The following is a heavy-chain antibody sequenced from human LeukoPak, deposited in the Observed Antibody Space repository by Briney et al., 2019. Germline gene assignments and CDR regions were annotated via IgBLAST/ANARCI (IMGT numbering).Heavy chain of an antibody. CDR2: IYYSGST. Sequence: SETLSLTCTVSGGSLSSSSYYWGWIRQPPGKGLEWIGSIYYSGSTYYNPSLKSRVTISVDTSKNQFSLKLSSVTAADTAVYYCARAQWELTDYWGQGTLVTVSS. V-gene: IGHV4-39*01. CDR1: GGSLSSSSYY. D-gene: IGHD1-26*01. J-gene: IGHJ4*02. CDR3: ARAQWELTDY.